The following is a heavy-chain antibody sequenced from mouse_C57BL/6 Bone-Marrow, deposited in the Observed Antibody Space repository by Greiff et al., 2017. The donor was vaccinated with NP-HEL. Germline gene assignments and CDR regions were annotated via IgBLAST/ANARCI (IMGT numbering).Heavy chain of an antibody. CDR3: ARAPYYFDY. Sequence: EVQGVESGGGLVKPGGSLKLSCAASGFTFSSYAMSWVRQTPEKRLEWVATISDGGSYTYYPDNVKGRFTISRDNAKNNLYLQMSHLKSEDTAMDYCARAPYYFDYWGQGTTLTVSS. V-gene: IGHV5-4*01. J-gene: IGHJ2*01. CDR1: GFTFSSYA. CDR2: ISDGGSYT.